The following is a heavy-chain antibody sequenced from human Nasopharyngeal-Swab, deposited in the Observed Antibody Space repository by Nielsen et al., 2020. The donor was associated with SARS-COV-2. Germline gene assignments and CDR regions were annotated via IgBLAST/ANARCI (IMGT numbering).Heavy chain of an antibody. CDR1: GGPVSSERHY. CDR3: AIDTVHYGMDV. J-gene: IGHJ6*02. V-gene: IGHV4-61*01. Sequence: SDTLSLTCTVSGGPVSSERHYWTWVSPSPGKALDWIGYIYYSGSSSYNPSFKSQVTISVDMSKNQLSLKLTSVTAADTAVYYCAIDTVHYGMDVWGQGTTVTVSS. D-gene: IGHD4-11*01. CDR2: IYYSGSS.